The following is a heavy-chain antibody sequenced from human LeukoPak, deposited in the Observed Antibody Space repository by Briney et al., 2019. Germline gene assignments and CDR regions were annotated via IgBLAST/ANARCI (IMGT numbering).Heavy chain of an antibody. Sequence: GGSLRLFCAASRFTFSSYAMSWVRQAPGKGLEWVSAISGSGGSTYYADSVKGRFTISRDNSKNTLYLQMNSLRAEDTAVYYCAKGASGYSYGDYMDVWGKGTTVTVSS. CDR3: AKGASGYSYGDYMDV. D-gene: IGHD5-18*01. V-gene: IGHV3-23*01. CDR2: ISGSGGST. J-gene: IGHJ6*03. CDR1: RFTFSSYA.